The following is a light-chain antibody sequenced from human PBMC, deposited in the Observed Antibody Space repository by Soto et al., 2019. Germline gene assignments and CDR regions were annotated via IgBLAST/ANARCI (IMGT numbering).Light chain of an antibody. CDR2: SDN. CDR3: AAWDDILNAYV. J-gene: IGLJ1*01. V-gene: IGLV1-44*01. Sequence: QSVLTQPPSASGTPGQRVTISCSGSSSNIGSNTVNWYQQLPGTAPKVLICSDNQRPSGVPDRFSGSKSGTSASLAISGLQSEDEADYYCAAWDDILNAYVFGTGTKVTVL. CDR1: SSNIGSNT.